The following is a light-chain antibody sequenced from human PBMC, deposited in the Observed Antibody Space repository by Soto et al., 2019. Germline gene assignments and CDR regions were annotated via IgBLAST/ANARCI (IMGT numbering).Light chain of an antibody. CDR3: QQDGSFPVQ. V-gene: IGKV3-20*01. CDR2: GAS. J-gene: IGKJ1*01. Sequence: EIVLTQSPGTLSLSPGERAPLSCGASQTIKSDYLAWYQQKTGLPPRLIKFGASSRPTGIPDRYSSNGSGTEFTLTITRPEPADFAVYYGQQDGSFPVQFGPGTKAEI. CDR1: QTIKSDY.